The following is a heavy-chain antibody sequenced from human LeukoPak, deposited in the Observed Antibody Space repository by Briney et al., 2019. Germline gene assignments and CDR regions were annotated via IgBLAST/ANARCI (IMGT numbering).Heavy chain of an antibody. CDR3: AKDLISSTNYYLDC. J-gene: IGHJ4*02. D-gene: IGHD2-2*01. V-gene: IGHV3-23*01. CDR2: ISGNGGNT. CDR1: GLTFSNYA. Sequence: GGSLRLSCAASGLTFSNYAMSWVRQAPGMGLEWVSAISGNGGNTDYADSVEGRFTISRDNSKNMLYLQMNSLRAEDTAIYYCAKDLISSTNYYLDCWGQGTLVTVSS.